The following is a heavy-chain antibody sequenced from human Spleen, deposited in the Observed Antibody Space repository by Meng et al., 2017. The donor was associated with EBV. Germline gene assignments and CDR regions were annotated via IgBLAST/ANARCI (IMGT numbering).Heavy chain of an antibody. CDR1: DRAFSGYF. CDR2: INHSGST. J-gene: IGHJ5*02. CDR3: AKGRTVARSPWFDP. Sequence: QVPQVGAGLLKPSATLFRTCAVFDRAFSGYFWSWIRQSPGKRLEWIGEINHSGSTSYNPSLKSRVAISVDTSKNQFSLKLRSVTAADTAVYYCAKGRTVARSPWFDPWGQGALVTVSS. D-gene: IGHD6-6*01. V-gene: IGHV4-34*01.